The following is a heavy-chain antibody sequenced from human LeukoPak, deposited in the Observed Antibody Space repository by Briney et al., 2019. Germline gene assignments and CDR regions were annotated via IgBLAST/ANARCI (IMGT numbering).Heavy chain of an antibody. D-gene: IGHD6-13*01. CDR3: ARRISAAAAPYYFDY. CDR1: GFTFSSYW. CDR2: INSDGSST. J-gene: IGHJ4*02. V-gene: IGHV3-74*01. Sequence: GGSLRLSCAASGFTFSSYWMHWVRQAPGKGLLWVSRINSDGSSTSYADSVKGRSTISRDNAKNTLYLQMNSLRAEDTAVYYCARRISAAAAPYYFDYWGQGTLVTVSS.